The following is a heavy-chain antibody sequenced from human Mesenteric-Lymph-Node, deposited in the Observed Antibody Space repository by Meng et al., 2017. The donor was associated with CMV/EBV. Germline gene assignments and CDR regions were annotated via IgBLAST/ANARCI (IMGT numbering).Heavy chain of an antibody. V-gene: IGHV1-2*02. D-gene: IGHD2-2*01. J-gene: IGHJ5*02. CDR2: TNPNSGGT. CDR3: ARVNIVVVPAAHNWFDP. CDR1: GYTFTSYD. Sequence: ASVKVSCKASGYTFTSYDINWVRQATGQGLEWLGWTNPNSGGTNYAQKFQGRVTMTRDTSISTAYMELSRLRSDDTAVYYCARVNIVVVPAAHNWFDPWGQGTLVTVSS.